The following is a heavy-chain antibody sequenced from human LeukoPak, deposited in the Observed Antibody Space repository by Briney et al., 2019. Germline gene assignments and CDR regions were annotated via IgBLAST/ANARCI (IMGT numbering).Heavy chain of an antibody. J-gene: IGHJ4*02. CDR1: GFTFSSYS. CDR3: ARDLHDILTGYYNVNDY. D-gene: IGHD3-9*01. V-gene: IGHV3-21*01. CDR2: ISSSSSYI. Sequence: GGSLRLSCAASGFTFSSYSMNWVRQAPGKELEWVSSISSSSSYIYYADSVKGRFTISRDNAKNSLYLQMNSLRAEDTAVYYCARDLHDILTGYYNVNDYWGQGTLFTVSS.